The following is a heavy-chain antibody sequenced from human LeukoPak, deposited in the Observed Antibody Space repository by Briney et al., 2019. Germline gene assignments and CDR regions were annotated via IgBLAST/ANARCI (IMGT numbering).Heavy chain of an antibody. CDR3: AKDSSVRGVASDY. CDR2: VSSTGGTT. D-gene: IGHD3-10*01. V-gene: IGHV3-23*01. CDR1: GFTFSNYA. Sequence: GGSLRLSCAASGFTFSNYAMSWVRQAPGKGLEWVSSVSSTGGTTYYADSVKGRFTISRDNSKNMLYLQMNSLRAEDTAVYYCAKDSSVRGVASDYWGQGTLVTVSS. J-gene: IGHJ4*02.